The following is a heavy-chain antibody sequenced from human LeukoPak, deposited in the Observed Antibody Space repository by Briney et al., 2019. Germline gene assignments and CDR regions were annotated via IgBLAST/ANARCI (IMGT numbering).Heavy chain of an antibody. CDR1: GGSISSYY. J-gene: IGHJ4*02. Sequence: SETLSLTCTVSGGSISSYYWGWIRQPPGKGVEWIGYIYYSGSTNYNPSLKSRVTISVDTSKNQFSLKLSSVTAADTAVYYCARGGGYDSAFDYWGQGTLVTVSS. V-gene: IGHV4-59*01. CDR2: IYYSGST. CDR3: ARGGGYDSAFDY. D-gene: IGHD5-12*01.